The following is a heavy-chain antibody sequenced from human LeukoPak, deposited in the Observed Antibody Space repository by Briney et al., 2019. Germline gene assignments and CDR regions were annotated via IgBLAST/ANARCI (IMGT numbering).Heavy chain of an antibody. V-gene: IGHV3-30*02. CDR1: GFTFSSYS. CDR3: AKVGGIAAAGTPN. CDR2: IRYDGSNK. J-gene: IGHJ4*02. D-gene: IGHD6-13*01. Sequence: PGGSLRLSCAASGFTFSSYSMNWVRQAPGKGLEWVAFIRYDGSNKYYADSVKGRFTISRDNSKNTLYLQMNSLRAEDTAVYYCAKVGGIAAAGTPNWGQGTLVTVSS.